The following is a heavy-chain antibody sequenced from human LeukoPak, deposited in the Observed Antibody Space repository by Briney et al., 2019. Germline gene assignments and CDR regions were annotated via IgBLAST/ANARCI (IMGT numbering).Heavy chain of an antibody. V-gene: IGHV4-34*01. D-gene: IGHD2-2*01. J-gene: IGHJ5*02. CDR1: GGSFSGYY. Sequence: SETLSLTCAVYGGSFSGYYWSWIRQPPGRGLEWIGEINHSGSTNYNPSLKSRVTISVDTSKNQFSLKLSSVTAADTAVYYCARRRHCSSTSCKYNWFDPWGQGTLVTVSS. CDR2: INHSGST. CDR3: ARRRHCSSTSCKYNWFDP.